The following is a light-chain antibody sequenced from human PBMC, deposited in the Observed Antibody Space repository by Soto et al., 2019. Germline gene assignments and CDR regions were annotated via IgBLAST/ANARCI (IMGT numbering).Light chain of an antibody. CDR1: QSITNW. V-gene: IGKV1-5*01. CDR2: DAS. J-gene: IGKJ1*01. CDR3: PQYHTYPWT. Sequence: DIQMTQSPSTLSASVGDRVTITCRASQSITNWLAWYQQKPGKAPNLLIYDASNLESGVSSRFSGSGSGTDFTITISSLQPDDWATYYCPQYHTYPWTFGQGTKVEV.